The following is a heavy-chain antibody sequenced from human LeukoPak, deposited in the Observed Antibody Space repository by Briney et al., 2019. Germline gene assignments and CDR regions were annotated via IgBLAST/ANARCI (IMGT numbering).Heavy chain of an antibody. V-gene: IGHV4-59*01. CDR2: IYYSGST. J-gene: IGHJ6*03. Sequence: SETLSLTCTVSGGSINNYYWSWIRQPPGEGLEWIGYIYYSGSTKYNPSLKSRVTISVDTSKNQFSLRLSSVTAADTAVYYCARATRYSYGYYYYYMDVWGKGTTVTVSS. D-gene: IGHD5-18*01. CDR3: ARATRYSYGYYYYYMDV. CDR1: GGSINNYY.